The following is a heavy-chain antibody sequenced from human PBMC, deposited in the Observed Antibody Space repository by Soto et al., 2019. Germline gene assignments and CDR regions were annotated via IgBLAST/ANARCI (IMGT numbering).Heavy chain of an antibody. CDR3: ARDPQPAGSTYYFDY. V-gene: IGHV3-30-3*01. Sequence: QVQLVESGGGVVQPGRSLRLSCAASGFTFSSYAMHWVRQAPGKGLEWVAVISYDGSNKYYADSVKGRFTISRDNSKNTLYLQMNSLRAEDTAVYYCARDPQPAGSTYYFDYWGQGTLVTVSS. D-gene: IGHD6-13*01. J-gene: IGHJ4*02. CDR2: ISYDGSNK. CDR1: GFTFSSYA.